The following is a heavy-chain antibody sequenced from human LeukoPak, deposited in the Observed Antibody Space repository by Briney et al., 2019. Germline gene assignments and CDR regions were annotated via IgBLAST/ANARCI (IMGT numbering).Heavy chain of an antibody. CDR3: ASTIGGNGPYYYYGMDV. V-gene: IGHV4-4*07. D-gene: IGHD4-23*01. CDR1: GVSISSYY. CDR2: IYTSGST. Sequence: PSETLSLTCTVSGVSISSYYWSWIRQPAGKGLEWIGRIYTSGSTNYNPSLKSRVTISVDTSKNQFSLKLSSVTAADTAVYYCASTIGGNGPYYYYGMDVWGQGTTVTVSS. J-gene: IGHJ6*02.